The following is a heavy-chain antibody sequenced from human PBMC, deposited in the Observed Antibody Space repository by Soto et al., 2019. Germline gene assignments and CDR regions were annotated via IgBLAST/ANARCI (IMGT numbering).Heavy chain of an antibody. CDR3: ATHGGPGYFHH. Sequence: EVQLVQSGAEVKKPGESLRISCKGSGYSFTNYWISWVRQMPGKGLEWMGRIDPSDSYTNYSPSFQGHVTISADRSISTAYLQWSSLKSADTAMYYCATHGGPGYFHHWGQGTLVTVSS. CDR2: IDPSDSYT. D-gene: IGHD6-25*01. J-gene: IGHJ1*01. CDR1: GYSFTNYW. V-gene: IGHV5-10-1*01.